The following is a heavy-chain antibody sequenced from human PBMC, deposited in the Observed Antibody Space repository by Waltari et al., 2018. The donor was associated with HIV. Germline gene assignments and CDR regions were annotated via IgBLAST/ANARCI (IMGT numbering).Heavy chain of an antibody. V-gene: IGHV3-13*01. CDR2: IDSAGET. Sequence: EVQLVESGGGLVQPGGSLRLSCSASGFTSNEYDMHWVRQVTGKGLEWVSVIDSAGETYYSASVKGRFTISRENAKNSLYLQMSSLRAEDTAVYYCTRDRGSGWDPWGQGTLVTVSS. D-gene: IGHD6-19*01. CDR3: TRDRGSGWDP. CDR1: GFTSNEYD. J-gene: IGHJ5*02.